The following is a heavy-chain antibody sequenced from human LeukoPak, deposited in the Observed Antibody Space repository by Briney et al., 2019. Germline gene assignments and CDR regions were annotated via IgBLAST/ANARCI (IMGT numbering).Heavy chain of an antibody. V-gene: IGHV4-39*07. D-gene: IGHD6-13*01. CDR3: ARAAAGTGGGWFDP. Sequence: PSETLSLTCTVSGVSISSSNSYWGWIRQPPGKGLEWIGSIYYSGNTYYNASLKSRVTISVDKSKNQFSLKLSSVTAADTAVYYCARAAAGTGGGWFDPWGQGTLVTVSS. CDR1: GVSISSSNSY. J-gene: IGHJ5*02. CDR2: IYYSGNT.